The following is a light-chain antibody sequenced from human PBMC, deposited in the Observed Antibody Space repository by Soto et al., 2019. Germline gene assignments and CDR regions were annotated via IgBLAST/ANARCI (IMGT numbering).Light chain of an antibody. CDR3: QQYGRSPFT. J-gene: IGKJ3*01. CDR2: GAS. Sequence: EIVLTQSPGTLSLSPGERATLSCRASQSVSSNNLAWYQQRPGQAPRVVIYGASTRATGLPEMFSGSGSGTDFTLTISRLEPEAFAVYYCQQYGRSPFTFGPGTKVDIK. CDR1: QSVSSNN. V-gene: IGKV3-20*01.